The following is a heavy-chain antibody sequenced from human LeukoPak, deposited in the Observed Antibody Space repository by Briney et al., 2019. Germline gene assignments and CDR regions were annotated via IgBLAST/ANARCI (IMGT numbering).Heavy chain of an antibody. CDR1: GDSVSSNSAA. D-gene: IGHD5-24*01. V-gene: IGHV6-1*01. CDR2: TYYRSKCYN. J-gene: IGHJ4*02. Sequence: SQPLSLTFAISGDSVSSNSAAWTWIRPSPSRGLEWLGRTYYRSKCYNDYAVSVKSLITINPDTSKNQFSLQLNSVTPEDTAVYYCARAYHKMVWTGGFDYWGQGTLVTVSS. CDR3: ARAYHKMVWTGGFDY.